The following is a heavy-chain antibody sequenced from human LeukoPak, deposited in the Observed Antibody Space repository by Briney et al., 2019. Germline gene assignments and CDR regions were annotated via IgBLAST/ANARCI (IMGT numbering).Heavy chain of an antibody. CDR1: GYTFTSYA. Sequence: ASVTVSCTASGYTFTSYAMNWVRQAPGQGLEWMGWINTNTGNPTYAQGFTGRFVFSLDTSVSTAYLQISSLKAEDTAVYYCARDLTYYYDSSGEFDYWGQGTLDTVSS. D-gene: IGHD3-22*01. CDR3: ARDLTYYYDSSGEFDY. V-gene: IGHV7-4-1*02. CDR2: INTNTGNP. J-gene: IGHJ4*02.